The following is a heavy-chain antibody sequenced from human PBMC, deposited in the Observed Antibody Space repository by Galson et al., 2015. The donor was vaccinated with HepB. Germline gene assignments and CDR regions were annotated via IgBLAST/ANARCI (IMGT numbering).Heavy chain of an antibody. Sequence: PALVKPTQTLTLTCTFSGFSFSTTGVGVGWIRQPPGKALEWLALIFWNDDERYSPSLKSRLTITKDTSKNQVVLTMTNMDPVDTATYYCAHRGYGGSSYYFDYWGQGTLVTVSS. CDR3: AHRGYGGSSYYFDY. CDR1: GFSFSTTGVG. D-gene: IGHD4-23*01. CDR2: IFWNDDE. J-gene: IGHJ4*02. V-gene: IGHV2-5*01.